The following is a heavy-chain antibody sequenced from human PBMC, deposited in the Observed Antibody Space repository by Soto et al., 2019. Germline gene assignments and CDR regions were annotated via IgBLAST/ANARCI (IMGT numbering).Heavy chain of an antibody. V-gene: IGHV3-74*01. CDR3: TKDLNEYSSGWGDY. D-gene: IGHD6-19*01. CDR2: IKSDGSIT. Sequence: EVQLVESGGGLVQPGGSLRLSCAASGFTFSTYWMHWVRQAPGKGLVWVSRIKSDGSITSYADSVKGRFTISRDNDKSTLYLQMNRLRADDTAVYYCTKDLNEYSSGWGDYWGQGILVTVSS. CDR1: GFTFSTYW. J-gene: IGHJ4*02.